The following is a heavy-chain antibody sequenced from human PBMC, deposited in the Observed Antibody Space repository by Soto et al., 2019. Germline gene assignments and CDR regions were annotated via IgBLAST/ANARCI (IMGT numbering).Heavy chain of an antibody. Sequence: QVQLQESGPGLVKPSQTLSLTCTVSGGSLNSGNDYWKYYRSWIRQQPGKGLEWIGNIYYIGTTDYNTSLRSRVTISVDRSQNQISLTLRSVTAADTAVYYCARNESDKGWFDPWGQGIQVTVSS. CDR3: ARNESDKGWFDP. D-gene: IGHD2-21*02. J-gene: IGHJ5*02. CDR2: IYYIGTT. CDR1: GGSLNSGNDYWKYY. V-gene: IGHV4-31*03.